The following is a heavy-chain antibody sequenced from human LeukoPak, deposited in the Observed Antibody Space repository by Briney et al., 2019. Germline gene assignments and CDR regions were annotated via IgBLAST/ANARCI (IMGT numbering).Heavy chain of an antibody. CDR2: INPNSGGT. CDR1: GYTFTGYY. D-gene: IGHD4-11*01. CDR3: ATTTGNYYYGMDV. Sequence: ASVKVSCKASGYTFTGYYMHWVRQAPGQRLEWMGWINPNSGGTNYAQKFQGRVTMTRDTSISTAYMELSRLRSDDTAVYYCATTTGNYYYGMDVWGQGTTVTVSS. J-gene: IGHJ6*02. V-gene: IGHV1-2*02.